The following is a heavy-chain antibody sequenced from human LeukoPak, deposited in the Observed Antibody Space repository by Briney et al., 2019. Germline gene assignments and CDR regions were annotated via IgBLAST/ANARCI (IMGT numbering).Heavy chain of an antibody. Sequence: SETLSLTCTVSGDSINNGHSYWSWIRQPAGEGLEWIGRISTSGYTSYNPSLKSRVSISLDKSNNQFSLNLTSVTAADTAVYYCARLTVILGNDYWGQGTLVTVSS. V-gene: IGHV4-61*02. CDR1: GDSINNGHSY. D-gene: IGHD3-22*01. CDR2: ISTSGYT. CDR3: ARLTVILGNDY. J-gene: IGHJ4*02.